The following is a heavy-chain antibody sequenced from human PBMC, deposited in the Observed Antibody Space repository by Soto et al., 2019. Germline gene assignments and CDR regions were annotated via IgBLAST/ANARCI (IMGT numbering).Heavy chain of an antibody. CDR3: ARESRMELPQYYFDY. Sequence: GASVKVSCKASGGTFSSYAISWVRQAPGQGLEWMGGIIPIFGTANYAQKFQGRVTITADESTSTAYMELSSLRSEDTAVYYCARESRMELPQYYFDYWGQGTLVTVSS. CDR2: IIPIFGTA. J-gene: IGHJ4*02. V-gene: IGHV1-69*13. CDR1: GGTFSSYA. D-gene: IGHD1-26*01.